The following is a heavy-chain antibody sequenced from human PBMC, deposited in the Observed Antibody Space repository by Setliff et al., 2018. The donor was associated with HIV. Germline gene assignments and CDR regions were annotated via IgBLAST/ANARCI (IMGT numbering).Heavy chain of an antibody. CDR1: GGSVTSYY. J-gene: IGHJ4*02. CDR3: ARRRLVGYSFDY. D-gene: IGHD6-25*01. Sequence: PSETLSLTCTVSGGSVTSYYWSWIRQPAGKRLEWIGRISISGDTNYNPSLESRVTLSVDTAKNQLSLKVTSVTAADTAIYYCARRRLVGYSFDYWGQGALVTVSS. CDR2: ISISGDT. V-gene: IGHV4-4*07.